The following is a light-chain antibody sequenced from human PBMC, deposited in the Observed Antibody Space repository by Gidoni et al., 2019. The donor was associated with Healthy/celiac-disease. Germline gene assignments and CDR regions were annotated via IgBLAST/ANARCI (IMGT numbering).Light chain of an antibody. V-gene: IGLV2-11*01. CDR3: CSYARLRV. CDR1: SSDGGGYNY. Sequence: QSALTQPRTVSGSPGQSVTISCTGTSSDGGGYNYVSWYQQHPGKAPKLMIYDVSNRPSGVPDRFSGSKSANTASLTISGLQAEDEADYYCCSYARLRVFATGTKVTVL. CDR2: DVS. J-gene: IGLJ1*01.